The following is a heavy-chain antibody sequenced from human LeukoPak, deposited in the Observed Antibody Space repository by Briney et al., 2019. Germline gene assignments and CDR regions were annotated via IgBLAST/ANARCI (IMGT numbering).Heavy chain of an antibody. CDR2: ISGGGSTI. CDR1: GFTFSDYH. CDR3: ARGVENHFDN. Sequence: GGSLRLSCAASGFTFSDYHMSWVRQVPGKGLEWVSYISGGGSTIYQRDSVKGRFTISRDNAKNSLSLQMNSLRAEDTALYYCARGVENHFDNWGQGTLVTVSS. D-gene: IGHD1-14*01. J-gene: IGHJ4*02. V-gene: IGHV3-11*04.